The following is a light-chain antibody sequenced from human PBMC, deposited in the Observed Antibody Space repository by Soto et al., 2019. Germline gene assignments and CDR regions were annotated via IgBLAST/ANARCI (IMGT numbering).Light chain of an antibody. CDR1: QSVSSSY. CDR3: QQYGRSPPVT. V-gene: IGKV3-20*01. Sequence: EIVLTQSPGTLSLSPGKRATLSCRASQSVSSSYLAWYQQKPGQAPRLLIYGASGRATGIPDRFSGSGSGTEFTLTNSRLEAEDFAVYYGQQYGRSPPVTCGQGTRLQI. CDR2: GAS. J-gene: IGKJ5*01.